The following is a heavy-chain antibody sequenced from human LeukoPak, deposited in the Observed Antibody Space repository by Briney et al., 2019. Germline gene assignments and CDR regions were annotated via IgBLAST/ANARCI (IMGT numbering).Heavy chain of an antibody. CDR2: IYYSGSS. CDR1: GGSISSYY. Sequence: SETLSLTCTVSGGSISSYYWGWIRQPPGKGLEWIGSIYYSGSSYYNPSLKSRVTISVDTSKNQFSLKLSSVTAADTAVYYCARLNRYSSYFYGMDVWGQGTTVTVSS. CDR3: ARLNRYSSYFYGMDV. V-gene: IGHV4-39*01. J-gene: IGHJ6*02. D-gene: IGHD3-9*01.